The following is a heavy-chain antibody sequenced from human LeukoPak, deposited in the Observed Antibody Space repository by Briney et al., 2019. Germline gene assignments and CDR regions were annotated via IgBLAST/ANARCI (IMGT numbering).Heavy chain of an antibody. V-gene: IGHV4-59*01. CDR3: ARARRYDSSGYYRPYYYYMDV. Sequence: SETLSLTCTVSGGSISSYYWSWIRQPPGKGLEWIGYIYYSGSTNYNPSLKSRVTISVDTSKNQFSLKLSSVTAADTAVYYCARARRYDSSGYYRPYYYYMDVWGKGTTVTISS. CDR2: IYYSGST. CDR1: GGSISSYY. J-gene: IGHJ6*03. D-gene: IGHD3-22*01.